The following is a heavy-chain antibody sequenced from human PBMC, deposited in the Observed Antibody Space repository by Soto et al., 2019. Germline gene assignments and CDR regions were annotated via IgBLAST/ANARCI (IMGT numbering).Heavy chain of an antibody. V-gene: IGHV3-23*01. J-gene: IGHJ5*02. CDR1: GFTFSSYV. CDR3: AKGEDGYDINWFDP. Sequence: HPGGSLRLSCAASGFTFSSYVMSWVRQTPGKGLEWVSSISGIGGSTYYADSVKGRFTISRDNSKNTLYLLMNSLRGEDTAAYYCAKGEDGYDINWFDPWGHGALVTVPS. CDR2: ISGIGGST. D-gene: IGHD5-12*01.